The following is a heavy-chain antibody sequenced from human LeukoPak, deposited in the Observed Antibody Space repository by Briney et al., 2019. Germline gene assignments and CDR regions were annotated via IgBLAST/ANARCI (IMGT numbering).Heavy chain of an antibody. D-gene: IGHD2-2*01. CDR3: ARHRRDCNTTSCSADTWFDP. CDR2: IYYSGST. Sequence: SETLPLTCTVSGGSISSSSYYWGWIRQPPGKGLEWIGSIYYSGSTYYNPSLKSRVTISVDTSKNQFSLKLTSVTAADTAVYYCARHRRDCNTTSCSADTWFDPWGQGTLVTVSS. CDR1: GGSISSSSYY. V-gene: IGHV4-39*01. J-gene: IGHJ5*02.